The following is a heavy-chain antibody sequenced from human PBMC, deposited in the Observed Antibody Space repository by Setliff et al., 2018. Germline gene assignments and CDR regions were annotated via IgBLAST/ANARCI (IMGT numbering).Heavy chain of an antibody. Sequence: GGSLRLSCAASGFTFSSYAMSWVRQAPGKGLEWVSVISGSGGSTYYADSVKGRFTISRDNSKNTLHLQMNSLRAEDTAVYYCAKNGFGVVALGVNNWFDPWGQGTLVTVSS. CDR3: AKNGFGVVALGVNNWFDP. CDR2: ISGSGGST. D-gene: IGHD3-10*01. V-gene: IGHV3-23*01. CDR1: GFTFSSYA. J-gene: IGHJ5*02.